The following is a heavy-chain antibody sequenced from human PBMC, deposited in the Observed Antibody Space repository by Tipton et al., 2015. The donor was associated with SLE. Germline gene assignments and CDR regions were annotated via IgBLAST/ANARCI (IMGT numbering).Heavy chain of an antibody. CDR1: GYTFTSYY. D-gene: IGHD1-1*01. CDR2: INPSDGST. J-gene: IGHJ4*02. V-gene: IGHV1-46*01. Sequence: QVQLVQSGAEVKKPGASVKVSCKASGYTFTSYYMHWVRQAPGQGLEWMGIINPSDGSTSYAQKFQGRVTMTRDTSTSTVYMELSSLRSEDAAVYYCARVSGTTPGRGTFDYWGQGTLVTVSS. CDR3: ARVSGTTPGRGTFDY.